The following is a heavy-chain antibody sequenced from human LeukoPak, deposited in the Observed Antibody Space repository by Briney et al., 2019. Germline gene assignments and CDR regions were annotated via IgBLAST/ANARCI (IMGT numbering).Heavy chain of an antibody. CDR3: ARWRPIDAFDI. CDR2: LSSTGNT. D-gene: IGHD3-3*01. Sequence: GGSLRLSCAASGFTVSRNYMNWVRQARGKGLEWVSLLSSTGNTSYADSVKGRFTISRHNSKNTLYLQVNSLRPEDTAMYYCARWRPIDAFDIWGQGTMVIVSS. CDR1: GFTVSRNY. V-gene: IGHV3-53*04. J-gene: IGHJ3*02.